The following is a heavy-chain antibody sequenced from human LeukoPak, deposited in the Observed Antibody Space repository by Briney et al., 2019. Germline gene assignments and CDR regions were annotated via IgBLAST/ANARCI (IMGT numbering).Heavy chain of an antibody. CDR1: GYTFTGYY. CDR2: INPNSGGT. V-gene: IGHV1-2*06. J-gene: IGHJ4*02. D-gene: IGHD3-10*01. CDR3: ARDRWLVTMVRGAIIDY. Sequence: ASVKVSCKASGYTFTGYYMHWVRQAPGQGLEWMGRINPNSGGTNYAQKFQGRVTMTRDTSISTAYMELSRLRSDDTAVYYCARDRWLVTMVRGAIIDYWGQGTLVTVSS.